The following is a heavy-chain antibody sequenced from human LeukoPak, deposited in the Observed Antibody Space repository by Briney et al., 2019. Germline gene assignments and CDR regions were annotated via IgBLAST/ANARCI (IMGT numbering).Heavy chain of an antibody. CDR1: GYTFTSYG. D-gene: IGHD3-10*01. CDR3: ARGGITMVRGVPNWYFDL. CDR2: ISAYNGNT. V-gene: IGHV1-18*01. Sequence: ASVKVSCKASGYTFTSYGISWVRQAPGQGLEWMGWISAYNGNTNYAQKLQGRVTMTTDTSTSTAYMELSSLRSEDTAVYYCARGGITMVRGVPNWYFDLWGRGTLVTVSS. J-gene: IGHJ2*01.